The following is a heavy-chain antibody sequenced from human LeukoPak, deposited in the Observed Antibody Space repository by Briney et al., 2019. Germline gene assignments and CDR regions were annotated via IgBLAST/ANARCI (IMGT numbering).Heavy chain of an antibody. V-gene: IGHV3-74*01. J-gene: IGHJ6*02. CDR2: ISTDGRST. CDR3: ARDWSYGGRRYYYGMDV. Sequence: GGSLRLSCAASGFTFSSYWMHWVRQPPGKGLVWLSRISTDGRSTYYADSVKGRFTISRDNAKNSLYLQMNSLRAEDTALYYCARDWSYGGRRYYYGMDVWGQGTTVTVSS. D-gene: IGHD3-10*01. CDR1: GFTFSSYW.